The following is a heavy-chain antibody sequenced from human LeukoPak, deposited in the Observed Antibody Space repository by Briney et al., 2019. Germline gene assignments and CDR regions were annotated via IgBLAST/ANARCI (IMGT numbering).Heavy chain of an antibody. Sequence: SDPLSLTCTVSCRSISSYYWSWIGPPPGKGLEWIGYIYNSGSTNYNPSLKSRVTISVDTSKNQFSLKLSSVTAADTAVYYCARITATKGTDLWGQGTLVTVSS. CDR3: ARITATKGTDL. CDR1: CRSISSYY. V-gene: IGHV4-59*08. CDR2: IYNSGST. J-gene: IGHJ5*02. D-gene: IGHD4-17*01.